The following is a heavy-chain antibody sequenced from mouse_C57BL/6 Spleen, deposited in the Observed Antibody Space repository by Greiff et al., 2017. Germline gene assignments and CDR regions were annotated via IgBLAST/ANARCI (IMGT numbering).Heavy chain of an antibody. CDR1: GYTFTSYW. CDR2: INPSSGYT. J-gene: IGHJ4*01. D-gene: IGHD1-1*01. V-gene: IGHV1-7*01. CDR3: AYYGSSPSYYSMDY. Sequence: VNVVESGAELAKPGASVKLSCKASGYTFTSYWMHWVKQRPGQGLEWIGYINPSSGYTKYNQKFKDKATLTADKSSSTAYMQLSSLSYEDSAVYYCAYYGSSPSYYSMDYWGQGTSVTVSS.